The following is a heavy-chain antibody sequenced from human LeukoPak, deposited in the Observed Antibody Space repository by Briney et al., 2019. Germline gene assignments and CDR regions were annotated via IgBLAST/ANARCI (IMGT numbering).Heavy chain of an antibody. CDR2: INPHNGGT. Sequence: ASVKVSCKTSGYTFTGYYIHWVRQAPGQGLEWMGWINPHNGGTKYAEKFQGRDTMTRDTSISTAYMELSRLTSDDTAVYYCASVSGSYQFDYWGQGTLVTVSS. CDR1: GYTFTGYY. V-gene: IGHV1-2*02. CDR3: ASVSGSYQFDY. D-gene: IGHD1-26*01. J-gene: IGHJ4*02.